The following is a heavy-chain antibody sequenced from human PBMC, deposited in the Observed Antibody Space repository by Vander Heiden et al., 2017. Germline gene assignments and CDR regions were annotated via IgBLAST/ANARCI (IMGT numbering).Heavy chain of an antibody. D-gene: IGHD5-18*01. CDR2: IYYSGST. Sequence: QVRLQESGPGLVKPSETLSLTCTVSGGSVSSGSYYWSWIRQPPGKGLEWIGYIYYSGSTNYNPSLKSRVTISVDTSKNQFSLKLSSVTAADTAVYYCARADTAMVGYFDYWGQGTLVTVSS. CDR3: ARADTAMVGYFDY. CDR1: GGSVSSGSYY. V-gene: IGHV4-61*01. J-gene: IGHJ4*02.